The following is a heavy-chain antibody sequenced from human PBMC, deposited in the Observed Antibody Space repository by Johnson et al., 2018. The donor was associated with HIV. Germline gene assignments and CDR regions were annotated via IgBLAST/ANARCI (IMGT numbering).Heavy chain of an antibody. Sequence: VQLVESGGGLVQPGRSLRLSCAASGFTFDDYAMNWVRQAPGKGLEWVSGISWNSGSIGYVDSVKGRFTVSREDAKNSLYLQMNSLRAEDTAVYYCAREANAFDIWGQGTMVTVSS. J-gene: IGHJ3*02. CDR3: AREANAFDI. V-gene: IGHV3-9*01. CDR1: GFTFDDYA. CDR2: ISWNSGSI.